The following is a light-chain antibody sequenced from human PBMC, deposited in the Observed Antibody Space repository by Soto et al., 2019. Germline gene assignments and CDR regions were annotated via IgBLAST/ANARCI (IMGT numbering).Light chain of an antibody. J-gene: IGLJ2*01. CDR2: YDD. Sequence: QSVLTQPPSVSEAPRQRVSISCSGSRSNIGSNAVNWYQQVPGKAPKLLIYYDDLLASGVSDRFSASKSGTSASLAISGLQSDDEADYYCAAWDDSLNGVVFGGGTKVTVL. V-gene: IGLV1-36*01. CDR3: AAWDDSLNGVV. CDR1: RSNIGSNA.